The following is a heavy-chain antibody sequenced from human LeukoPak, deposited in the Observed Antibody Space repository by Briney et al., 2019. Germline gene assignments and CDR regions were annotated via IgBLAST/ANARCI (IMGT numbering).Heavy chain of an antibody. CDR3: ARDPMVRGVIGWFDP. V-gene: IGHV3-23*01. J-gene: IGHJ5*02. Sequence: GGSLRLSCAASGFTFSSYGMSWVRQAPGKGLEWVSAISGSGGSTYYADSVKGRFTISRDNAKNSLYLQMNSLRAEDTAVYYCARDPMVRGVIGWFDPWGQGTLVTVSS. D-gene: IGHD3-10*01. CDR2: ISGSGGST. CDR1: GFTFSSYG.